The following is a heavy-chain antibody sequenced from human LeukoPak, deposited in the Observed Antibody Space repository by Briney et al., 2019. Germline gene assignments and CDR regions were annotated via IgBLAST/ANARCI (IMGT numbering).Heavy chain of an antibody. D-gene: IGHD6-13*01. J-gene: IGHJ5*02. Sequence: SETLSLTCTVSGGSISSSSSYWGWIRQPPGKGLEWIGSIFHSGIPYYSPSLKSRVTISVYTSKNQFSLKLSAVTAADTAVYYCARHGSNWYLGNWFDPWGQGTLVTVSS. V-gene: IGHV4-39*01. CDR2: IFHSGIP. CDR3: ARHGSNWYLGNWFDP. CDR1: GGSISSSSSY.